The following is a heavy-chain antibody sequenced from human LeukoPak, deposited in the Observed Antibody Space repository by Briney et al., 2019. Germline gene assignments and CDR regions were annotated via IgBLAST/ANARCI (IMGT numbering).Heavy chain of an antibody. CDR1: GGSISSGGYY. J-gene: IGHJ6*02. CDR3: ARDRDIAVAGTYYGMDV. V-gene: IGHV4-31*03. D-gene: IGHD6-19*01. CDR2: IYYSGST. Sequence: SETLSLTCTVSGGSISSGGYYWSWIRQHPGKGLEWIGYIYYSGSTYYNPPLKSRVTISVDTSKNQFSLKLSSVTAADTAVYYCARDRDIAVAGTYYGMDVWGQGTTVTVSS.